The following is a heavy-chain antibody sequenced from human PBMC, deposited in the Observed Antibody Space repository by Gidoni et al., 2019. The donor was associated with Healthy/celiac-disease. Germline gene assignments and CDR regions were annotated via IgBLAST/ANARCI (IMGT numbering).Heavy chain of an antibody. Sequence: QVQLQESGPGLVKPSETLSLTCTVSGGSVSSGSYYWSWIRQPPGKGLEWIGYIYYSGSTNYNPSLKSRVTISVDTSKNQFSLKLSSVTAADTAVYYCARTPLSRHYIDIWGQGTMVTVSS. D-gene: IGHD3-3*02. J-gene: IGHJ3*02. CDR1: GGSVSSGSYY. V-gene: IGHV4-61*01. CDR3: ARTPLSRHYIDI. CDR2: IYYSGST.